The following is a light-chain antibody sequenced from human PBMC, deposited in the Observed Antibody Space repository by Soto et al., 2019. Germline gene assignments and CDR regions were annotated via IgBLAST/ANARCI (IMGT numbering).Light chain of an antibody. Sequence: EIVMTQSPATLSVSPGERATLSCRASQSVSGNLAWYQQKPGQAPRLLIFGASTRATGIPARFSGSGSGTEFTLPISSLQSEDFGVYYCQQYNNWGTFGQGTKVEI. CDR3: QQYNNWGT. V-gene: IGKV3-15*01. CDR1: QSVSGN. CDR2: GAS. J-gene: IGKJ1*01.